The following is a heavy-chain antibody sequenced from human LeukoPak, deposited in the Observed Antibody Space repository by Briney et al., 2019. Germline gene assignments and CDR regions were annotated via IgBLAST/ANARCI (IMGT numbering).Heavy chain of an antibody. Sequence: GGSLRLSCAASGFTFSSYAMGWVRQAPGKGLEWVSAISGSGGSTYYADSVKGRFTISRDNSKNTLYLQMNSLRAEDTAVYYCAKVIPETPIAARHCAFDIWGQGTMVTVSS. V-gene: IGHV3-23*01. D-gene: IGHD6-6*01. CDR1: GFTFSSYA. J-gene: IGHJ3*02. CDR2: ISGSGGST. CDR3: AKVIPETPIAARHCAFDI.